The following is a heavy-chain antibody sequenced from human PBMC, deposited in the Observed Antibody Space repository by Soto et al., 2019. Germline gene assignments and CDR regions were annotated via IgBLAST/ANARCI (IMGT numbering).Heavy chain of an antibody. D-gene: IGHD2-21*02. Sequence: SETLSLTCAVYGGSFSGYYWSWIRQPPGKGLEWIGEINHSGSTNYNPSLKSRVTISVDTSKNQFSLKLSSVTAADTAVYYCARGPHIVVVTAPYNYWGQGTLVTVS. J-gene: IGHJ4*02. CDR2: INHSGST. CDR3: ARGPHIVVVTAPYNY. CDR1: GGSFSGYY. V-gene: IGHV4-34*01.